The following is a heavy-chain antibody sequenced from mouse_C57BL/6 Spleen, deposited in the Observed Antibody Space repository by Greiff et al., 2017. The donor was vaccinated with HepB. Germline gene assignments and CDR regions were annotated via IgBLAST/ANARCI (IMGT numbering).Heavy chain of an antibody. CDR2: IDPSDSYT. CDR3: ARIYYGSSWNFDY. CDR1: GYTFTSYW. J-gene: IGHJ2*01. V-gene: IGHV1-69*01. Sequence: QVQLKQPGAELVMPGASVKLSCKASGYTFTSYWMHWVKQRPGQGLEWIGEIDPSDSYTNYNQKFKGKSTLTVDKSSSTAYMQLSSLTSEDSAVYYCARIYYGSSWNFDYWGQGTTLTVSS. D-gene: IGHD1-1*01.